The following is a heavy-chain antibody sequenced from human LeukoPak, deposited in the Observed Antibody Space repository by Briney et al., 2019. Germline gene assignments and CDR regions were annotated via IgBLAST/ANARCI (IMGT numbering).Heavy chain of an antibody. J-gene: IGHJ4*02. D-gene: IGHD2-2*02. Sequence: PGGSLRLSCAASGFTFSSYSMNWVRQAPGKGLEWVSSISSSSSYIYYADSVKGRFTISRDNAKNSLYLQMNSLRAEDTAVYYCASDLGYCSSTSCYTGGYWGQGTLVTVSS. CDR2: ISSSSSYI. V-gene: IGHV3-21*01. CDR1: GFTFSSYS. CDR3: ASDLGYCSSTSCYTGGY.